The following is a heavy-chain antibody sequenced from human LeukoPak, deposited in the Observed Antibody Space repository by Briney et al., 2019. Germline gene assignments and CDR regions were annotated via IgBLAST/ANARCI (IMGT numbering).Heavy chain of an antibody. D-gene: IGHD2-15*01. V-gene: IGHV3-23*01. CDR3: ARPVTATDRFYFFDS. CDR1: GFTFSSYA. CDR2: ISGSGAST. J-gene: IGHJ4*02. Sequence: GGSLRLSCAASGFTFSSYAMSWVRQAPGKGLEWVSAISGSGASTYSADSVKGRFTISRDNSRNTLYLQMNSLRAEDTAVYYCARPVTATDRFYFFDSWGQGTPVTVSS.